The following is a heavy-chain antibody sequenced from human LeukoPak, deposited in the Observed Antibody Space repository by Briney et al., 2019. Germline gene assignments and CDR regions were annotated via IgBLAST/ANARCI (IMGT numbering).Heavy chain of an antibody. J-gene: IGHJ6*03. CDR2: IIPGFGST. V-gene: IGHV1-69*13. Sequence: SVKVSCKASGGTFSKSALTWVRQAPGQGLEYVGRIIPGFGSTNYAQKFQGRVTITADESTRTVNMELSSLRSEDTAIYYCARGAHEDYDGSGYYYDKKTSYYYYYMDVWGKGTTVTVSS. CDR3: ARGAHEDYDGSGYYYDKKTSYYYYYMDV. D-gene: IGHD3-22*01. CDR1: GGTFSKSA.